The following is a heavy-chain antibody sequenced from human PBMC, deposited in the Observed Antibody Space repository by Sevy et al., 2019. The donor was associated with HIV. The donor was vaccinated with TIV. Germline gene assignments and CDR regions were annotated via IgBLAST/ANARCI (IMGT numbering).Heavy chain of an antibody. CDR2: INSDGSST. CDR1: GFTFSSYW. V-gene: IGHV3-74*01. J-gene: IGHJ4*02. CDR3: ARVPSSGYAINY. Sequence: GGSLRLSCAASGFTFSSYWMHWVRQAPGKGLVWVSRINSDGSSTSYADSVKDRFTISRDNAKNTLYLQMNSLRAEDTAVYYCARVPSSGYAINYWGQRTLVTVSS. D-gene: IGHD3-3*01.